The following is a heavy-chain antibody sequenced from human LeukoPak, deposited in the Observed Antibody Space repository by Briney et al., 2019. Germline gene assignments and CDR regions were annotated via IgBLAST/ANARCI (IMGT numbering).Heavy chain of an antibody. CDR1: GFTFSSYA. CDR2: ISGSGGST. V-gene: IGHV3-23*01. Sequence: GGSLRLSCAASGFTFSSYAMSWVRQAPGKGLEWVSAISGSGGSTYYADSVKGWFTISRDNSKNTLYLQMNSLRAEDTAVYYCAKVDLTRIAANYFDYWGQGTLVTVSS. J-gene: IGHJ4*02. CDR3: AKVDLTRIAANYFDY. D-gene: IGHD6-13*01.